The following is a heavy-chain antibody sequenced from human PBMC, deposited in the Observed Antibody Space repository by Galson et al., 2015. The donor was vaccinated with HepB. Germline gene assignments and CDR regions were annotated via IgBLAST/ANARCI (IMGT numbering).Heavy chain of an antibody. CDR2: ISSDSRTT. CDR1: GFTFSTYS. CDR3: VRDKGSGFGGNDVPSFDY. V-gene: IGHV3-48*01. J-gene: IGHJ4*02. Sequence: SLRLSCAASGFTFSTYSMNWVRQAPGKGLEWAAYISSDSRTTHYADSVKGRFTISRDNAKNSVYLQMTNLRGEDTAVYYCVRDKGSGFGGNDVPSFDYWGRGSLVTVS. D-gene: IGHD5-12*01.